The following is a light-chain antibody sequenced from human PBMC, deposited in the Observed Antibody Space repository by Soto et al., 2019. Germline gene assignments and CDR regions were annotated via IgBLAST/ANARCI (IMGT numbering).Light chain of an antibody. CDR1: RGDVGTYNL. CDR2: EDT. V-gene: IGLV2-23*01. J-gene: IGLJ2*01. CDR3: CSYAGSYTLI. Sequence: QSALTQPASVSGSPGQSITISCIGTRGDVGTYNLVSWYQQHPGKAPKLMIYEDTKRPSGVSSRFSGSKSGNTASLTISGLQAEDAAAYYCCSYAGSYTLIFGGGTKLTV.